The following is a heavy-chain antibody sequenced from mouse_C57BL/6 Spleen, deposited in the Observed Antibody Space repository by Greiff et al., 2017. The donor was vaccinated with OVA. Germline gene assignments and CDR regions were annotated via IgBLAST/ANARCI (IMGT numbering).Heavy chain of an antibody. J-gene: IGHJ1*03. CDR2: INPNNGGT. D-gene: IGHD1-1*01. V-gene: IGHV1-18*01. CDR3: AREGLYYYGSSPWYFDV. CDR1: GYTFTDYN. Sequence: EVQLQQSGPELVKPGASVKIPCKASGYTFTDYNMDWVKQSHGKSLEWIGDINPNNGGTIYNQKFKGKATLTVDKSSSTAYMELRSLTSEDTAVYYCAREGLYYYGSSPWYFDVWGTGTTVTVSS.